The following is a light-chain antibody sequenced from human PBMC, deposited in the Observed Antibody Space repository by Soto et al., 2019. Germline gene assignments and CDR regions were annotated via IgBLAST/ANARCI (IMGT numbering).Light chain of an antibody. Sequence: EIVLTHSPGTLSLSPCERATLSFSASQSVSSSYLAWYQQKPGQAPRLLTYGASSRATGIPDRFSGSGSGTDFTLTISRLEPEDFAVYYCQQLDNSQWTFGQGTKVDI. CDR2: GAS. V-gene: IGKV3-20*01. J-gene: IGKJ1*01. CDR1: QSVSSSY. CDR3: QQLDNSQWT.